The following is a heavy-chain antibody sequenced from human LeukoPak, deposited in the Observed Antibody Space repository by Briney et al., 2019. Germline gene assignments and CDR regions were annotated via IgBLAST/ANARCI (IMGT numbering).Heavy chain of an antibody. J-gene: IGHJ4*02. V-gene: IGHV4-38-2*02. Sequence: SSETLSLTCTVSGYSISSGYYWGWIRQPPGKGLEWIGSIYHSGSTYYNPSLKSRVTISVDTSKNQFSLKLSSVTAADTAVYYCARVIVSSGGSCSDWGQGTLVTVSS. CDR2: IYHSGST. D-gene: IGHD2-15*01. CDR1: GYSISSGYY. CDR3: ARVIVSSGGSCSD.